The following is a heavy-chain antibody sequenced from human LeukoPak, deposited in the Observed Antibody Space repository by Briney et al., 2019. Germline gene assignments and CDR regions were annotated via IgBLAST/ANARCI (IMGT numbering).Heavy chain of an antibody. D-gene: IGHD6-19*01. CDR1: GGTFSSYA. Sequence: SVKVSCKASGGTFSSYAISWARQAPGQGLEWMGGIIPIFGTANYAQKFQGRVTITADKSTSTAYMELSSLRSEDTAVYYCARDEDSSGWSTGDHWGQGTLVTVSS. J-gene: IGHJ4*02. CDR3: ARDEDSSGWSTGDH. CDR2: IIPIFGTA. V-gene: IGHV1-69*06.